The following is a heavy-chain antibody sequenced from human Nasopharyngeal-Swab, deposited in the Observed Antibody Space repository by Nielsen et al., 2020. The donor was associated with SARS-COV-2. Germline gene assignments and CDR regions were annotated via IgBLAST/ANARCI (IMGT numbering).Heavy chain of an antibody. CDR3: ARERIVVVPAARPYYYGMDV. Sequence: SETLSLTCAVYGGSFSGYYWSWIRQHPGKGLEWIGYIYYSGSTYYNPSLKSRVTISVDTSKNQFSLKLSSVTAADTAVYYCARERIVVVPAARPYYYGMDVWGQGTTVTVSS. J-gene: IGHJ6*02. CDR2: IYYSGST. D-gene: IGHD2-2*01. CDR1: GGSFSGYY. V-gene: IGHV4-31*11.